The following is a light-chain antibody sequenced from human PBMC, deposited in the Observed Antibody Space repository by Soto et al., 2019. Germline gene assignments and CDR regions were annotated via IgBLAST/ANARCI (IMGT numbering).Light chain of an antibody. J-gene: IGLJ2*01. V-gene: IGLV3-21*04. Sequence: SYVVTQPPSVSVAPGETARITCEGNNIGSKSVHWYQRRPGQTPVLVIYYDRDRPSGIPERFSGSNSWNTATLTISRVEAGDEADYFCQVWDGSADHPVVFGGGTQLTVL. CDR2: YDR. CDR1: NIGSKS. CDR3: QVWDGSADHPVV.